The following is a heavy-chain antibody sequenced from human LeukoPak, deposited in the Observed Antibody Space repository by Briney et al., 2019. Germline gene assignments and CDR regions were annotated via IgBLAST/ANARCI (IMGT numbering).Heavy chain of an antibody. D-gene: IGHD3-22*01. CDR1: GGTLNSYV. Sequence: SVKVSCKASGGTLNSYVISWVRQAPGQGLEWMGGVIPTFGTANYAQKFQGRITITADESTSTAYMELSSLRSEDTAVYYCARSPPYYYDSSGYQYFFDYWGQGTLVTVSS. V-gene: IGHV1-69*13. CDR3: ARSPPYYYDSSGYQYFFDY. J-gene: IGHJ4*02. CDR2: VIPTFGTA.